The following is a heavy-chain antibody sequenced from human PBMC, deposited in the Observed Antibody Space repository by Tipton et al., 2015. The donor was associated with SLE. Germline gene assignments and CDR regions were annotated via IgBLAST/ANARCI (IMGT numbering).Heavy chain of an antibody. CDR3: ARKVVPDWYFDL. D-gene: IGHD6-6*01. Sequence: TLSLTCTVSGDSISSSGYYWGWIRQPPGKGLEWIGSIFYNGTTYYSPSLKSRVTVSVDTSKRHFSLKLSSVTAADTAVYYCARKVVPDWYFDLWGRGSLVTVSS. V-gene: IGHV4-39*07. CDR2: IFYNGTT. J-gene: IGHJ2*01. CDR1: GDSISSSGYY.